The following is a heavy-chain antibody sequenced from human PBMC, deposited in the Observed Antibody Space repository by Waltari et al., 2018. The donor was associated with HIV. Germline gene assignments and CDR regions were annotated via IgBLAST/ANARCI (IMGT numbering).Heavy chain of an antibody. CDR1: PFTLPAQA. J-gene: IGHJ4*02. CDR3: AQDGATAASRGYYFRF. CDR2: LRFDGTNE. D-gene: IGHD6-13*01. V-gene: IGHV3-30*02. Sequence: QVHLVESGEGGFNRGGPLKPPCARSPFTLPAQAIHWVGQARGKGLGWVAFLRFDGTNEYYSESVKGRFTGSRDNSKYMVYLQMNSLTPEDSAVYYCAQDGATAASRGYYFRFWGQGTLVTVSS.